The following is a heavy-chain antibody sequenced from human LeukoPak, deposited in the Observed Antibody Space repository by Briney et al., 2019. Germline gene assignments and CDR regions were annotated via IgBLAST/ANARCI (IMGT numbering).Heavy chain of an antibody. CDR1: GITFSSYA. CDR2: ISYDGSNK. V-gene: IGHV3-30*04. Sequence: PGGSLRLSCAASGITFSSYAMHWVRQAPGKGLEWVAVISYDGSNKYYADSVKGRFTISRDNSKNTLYLQMNSLRAEDTAVYYCARVMGRYCSSTSCYVDYRGQGTLVTVSS. J-gene: IGHJ4*02. D-gene: IGHD2-2*01. CDR3: ARVMGRYCSSTSCYVDY.